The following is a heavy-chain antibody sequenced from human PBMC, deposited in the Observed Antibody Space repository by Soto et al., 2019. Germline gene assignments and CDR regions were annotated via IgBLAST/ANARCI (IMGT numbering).Heavy chain of an antibody. J-gene: IGHJ6*02. CDR3: GSSGDYYYYRMDV. V-gene: IGHV5-10-1*01. Sequence: GESLKISCKGSGYSFTSYWISWVRQMPGKGLEWMGRIDPSDSYTNYSPSFQGHVTISADKSISTAYLQWSSLKASDTAMYYCGSSGDYYYYRMDVWGQGTTVTVSS. CDR1: GYSFTSYW. CDR2: IDPSDSYT. D-gene: IGHD6-6*01.